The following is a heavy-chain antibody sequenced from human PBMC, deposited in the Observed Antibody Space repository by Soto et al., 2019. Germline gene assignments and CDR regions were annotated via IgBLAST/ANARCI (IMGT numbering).Heavy chain of an antibody. CDR3: ARVQDY. Sequence: SETLSLTCTVSGGSISSGGYSWSWIRQPPGKGLEWIGYMYHSGSTYYNPSLKSRVTISIDRSKNQFSLKLSSVTAAYTAVYYCARVQDYWGQGSQVTVSS. D-gene: IGHD1-1*01. CDR2: MYHSGST. V-gene: IGHV4-30-2*01. J-gene: IGHJ4*02. CDR1: GGSISSGGYS.